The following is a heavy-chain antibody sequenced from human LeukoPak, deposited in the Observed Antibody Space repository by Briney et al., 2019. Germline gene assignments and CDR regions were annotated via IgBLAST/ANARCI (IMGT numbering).Heavy chain of an antibody. Sequence: SETLSLTCAVYGGSFSGYYWSWIRQPPGKGLEWIGEINHSGSTNYNPSLKSRVTISVDTSKNQFSLKLSSVTAADTAVYYCARERYYYGSGSYYKPLGYYYYMDVWGKGTTVTVSS. D-gene: IGHD3-10*01. CDR2: INHSGST. CDR1: GGSFSGYY. CDR3: ARERYYYGSGSYYKPLGYYYYMDV. V-gene: IGHV4-34*01. J-gene: IGHJ6*03.